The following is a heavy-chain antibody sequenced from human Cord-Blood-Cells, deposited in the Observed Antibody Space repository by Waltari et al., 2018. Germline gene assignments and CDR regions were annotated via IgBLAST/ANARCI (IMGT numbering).Heavy chain of an antibody. D-gene: IGHD3-9*01. Sequence: EVQLLESGGGLVQPGGSLRLSCAASGFTFSSYAMSWVRQAPGKGLEWVSAISGSGGSTIYPDSVKGRFTISRDNAKNTLDLQMNSLRAEDTAVYYCAKETYDILTGYFDYWGQGTLVTVSS. J-gene: IGHJ4*02. CDR1: GFTFSSYA. CDR3: AKETYDILTGYFDY. CDR2: ISGSGGST. V-gene: IGHV3-23*01.